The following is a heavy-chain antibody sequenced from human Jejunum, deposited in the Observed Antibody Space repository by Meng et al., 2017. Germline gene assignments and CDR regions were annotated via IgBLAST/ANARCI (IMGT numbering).Heavy chain of an antibody. CDR2: TYYRSKWLN. D-gene: IGHD1-26*01. Sequence: ETLSLTCVISGDTASNNIVAWNWIRQSPSRGLEWLGRTYYRSKWLNEYAASVTSRRTVKPDTPKNQFSLQLNSVTPEDTAVYYCARGGKYSFDYCGEGALVTVSS. CDR1: GDTASNNIVA. V-gene: IGHV6-1*01. J-gene: IGHJ4*02. CDR3: ARGGKYSFDY.